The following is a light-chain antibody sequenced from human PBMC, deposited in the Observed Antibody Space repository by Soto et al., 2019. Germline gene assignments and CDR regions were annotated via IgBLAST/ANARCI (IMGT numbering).Light chain of an antibody. CDR3: QQYNDWPLT. V-gene: IGKV3-15*01. CDR1: ESVSTSF. CDR2: ATS. Sequence: EIVLTQSPGTLSLSPGERATLSCRASESVSTSFLAWYQHKPGQTPRLLIKATSTRATGIPARFSGTGSGTEFTLTISSLQSEDFALYYCQQYNDWPLTFGQGTKVDIK. J-gene: IGKJ1*01.